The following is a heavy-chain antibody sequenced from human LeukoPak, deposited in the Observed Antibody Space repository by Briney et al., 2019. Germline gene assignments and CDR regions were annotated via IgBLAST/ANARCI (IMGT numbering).Heavy chain of an antibody. J-gene: IGHJ4*02. Sequence: GGSLRLSCAASGFTITKKYMNWVRQAPGKGLDWVSLIYSAGGTSYADSVKGRFTISKDNSKNTLYLQMNSLRLEDTAVYYCASSNCDGDCYLDYWGQGTLVTVSS. D-gene: IGHD2-21*02. CDR3: ASSNCDGDCYLDY. V-gene: IGHV3-53*01. CDR1: GFTITKKY. CDR2: IYSAGGT.